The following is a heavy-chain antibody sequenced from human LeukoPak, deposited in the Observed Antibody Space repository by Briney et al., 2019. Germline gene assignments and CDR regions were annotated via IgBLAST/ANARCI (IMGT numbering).Heavy chain of an antibody. V-gene: IGHV3-53*04. Sequence: GQSLRLSCAASGFNVSSNYMSWVRHAPGKGLELVSVISRGGYTYHADSVEGRFTIARHDSKNTVNLQMHSLRGEDTAVYFCARGTVFRAFDLRGQGTMVTVSS. CDR3: ARGTVFRAFDL. J-gene: IGHJ3*01. D-gene: IGHD4-17*01. CDR2: ISRGGYT. CDR1: GFNVSSNY.